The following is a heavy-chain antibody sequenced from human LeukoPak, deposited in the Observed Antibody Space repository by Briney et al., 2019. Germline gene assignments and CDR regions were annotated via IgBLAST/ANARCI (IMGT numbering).Heavy chain of an antibody. D-gene: IGHD1-1*01. Sequence: TGGSLRLSCAASGFTFSSYAMSWVRQAPGKGPQWVANIKQDGSEKYYVDSVRGRFTISRDNAKNSLFLQMNSLRAEDTAVYYCARDRRPRAHVFEIWGQGTMVTVSS. J-gene: IGHJ3*02. CDR2: IKQDGSEK. CDR1: GFTFSSYA. CDR3: ARDRRPRAHVFEI. V-gene: IGHV3-7*01.